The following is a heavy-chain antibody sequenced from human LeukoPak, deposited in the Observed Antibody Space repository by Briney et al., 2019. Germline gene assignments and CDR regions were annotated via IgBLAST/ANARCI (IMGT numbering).Heavy chain of an antibody. Sequence: GSSVKVSCKASGGTFSSYAISWVRQAPGQGLEWMGGIIPMFGTANYAQKFQGRVTITADESTSTAYMELSSLRSEDTAVYYCARIENYDSSTKPFDYWGQGTLVTVSS. J-gene: IGHJ4*02. CDR3: ARIENYDSSTKPFDY. CDR1: GGTFSSYA. CDR2: IIPMFGTA. V-gene: IGHV1-69*01. D-gene: IGHD3-22*01.